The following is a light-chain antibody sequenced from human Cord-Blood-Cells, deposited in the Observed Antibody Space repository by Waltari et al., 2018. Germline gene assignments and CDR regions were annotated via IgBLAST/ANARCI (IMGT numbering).Light chain of an antibody. CDR3: SSYTSSSTVV. CDR2: DVS. CDR1: SSDVGGYNY. J-gene: IGLJ2*01. Sequence: QSALTQPASVSGSPGQSITISCTGTSSDVGGYNYVSWYQQHPSKAPKLMSYDVSNRPSGVSNRFSGSKSCNTASPTISGLQAGDEADYYCSSYTSSSTVVFGGGTKLTVL. V-gene: IGLV2-14*01.